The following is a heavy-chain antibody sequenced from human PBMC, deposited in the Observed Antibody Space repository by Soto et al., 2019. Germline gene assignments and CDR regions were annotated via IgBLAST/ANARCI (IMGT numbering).Heavy chain of an antibody. V-gene: IGHV4-4*07. J-gene: IGHJ5*02. CDR3: ARDPGDYDFWSGSNWFDP. D-gene: IGHD3-3*01. CDR2: IYTSGST. Sequence: SETLSLTCTVSGGPISSYYWSWIRQPAGKGLEWIGRIYTSGSTNYNPSLKSRVTMSVDTSKNQFSLKLSSVTAADTAVYYCARDPGDYDFWSGSNWFDPWGQGTQVTVPQ. CDR1: GGPISSYY.